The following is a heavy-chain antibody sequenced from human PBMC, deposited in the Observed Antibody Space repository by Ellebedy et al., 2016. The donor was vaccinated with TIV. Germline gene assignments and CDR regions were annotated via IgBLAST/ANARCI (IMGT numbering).Heavy chain of an antibody. D-gene: IGHD3-10*01. V-gene: IGHV1-18*01. J-gene: IGHJ5*02. Sequence: AASVKVSCKASGYTFASYGVSWVRQAPGQGLEWMGWVSANNGDTNYAQKFQGRVTMTRDTSTGTAYMELNSLRSEDTAVYYCTVGLFDPWGQGTLVTVSS. CDR3: TVGLFDP. CDR1: GYTFASYG. CDR2: VSANNGDT.